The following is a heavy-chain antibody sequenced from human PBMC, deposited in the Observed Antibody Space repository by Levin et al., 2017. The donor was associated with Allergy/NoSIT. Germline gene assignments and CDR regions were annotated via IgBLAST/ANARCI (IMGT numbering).Heavy chain of an antibody. CDR1: GYTFTTYP. J-gene: IGHJ4*02. V-gene: IGHV1-3*01. Sequence: ASVKVSCKASGYTFTTYPIHWVRQAPGQRLEWMGWINAGNGNTKYSQKFQGRVTITRDTSASTAYMELSSLRSEDTAVYYCVREREGYGTGTTCYSELYFDSWGQGTLVTVSS. D-gene: IGHD2-15*01. CDR2: INAGNGNT. CDR3: VREREGYGTGTTCYSELYFDS.